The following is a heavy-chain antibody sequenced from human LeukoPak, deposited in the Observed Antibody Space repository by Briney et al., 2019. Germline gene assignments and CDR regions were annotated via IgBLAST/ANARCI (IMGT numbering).Heavy chain of an antibody. CDR3: AKVRWDNSGWYYLDN. Sequence: PGGSLRLSCAASGFTFSDYNMDWVRRAPGKGLEWVAVISYDGSNKYYADSVKGRFTISRDNSKNTLYLQMNSLTDEDTAVYYCAKVRWDNSGWYYLDNWGQGTLVTVSS. V-gene: IGHV3-30*18. CDR1: GFTFSDYN. CDR2: ISYDGSNK. D-gene: IGHD6-19*01. J-gene: IGHJ4*02.